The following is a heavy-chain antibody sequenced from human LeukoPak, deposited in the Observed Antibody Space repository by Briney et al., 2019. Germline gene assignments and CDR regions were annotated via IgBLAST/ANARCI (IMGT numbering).Heavy chain of an antibody. CDR2: IGSSGGSA. CDR1: GFTFTSYA. Sequence: PGGSLRLSCAASGFTFTSYAMSWVRQAPGKGLEWVSTIGSSGGSAYYADSVKGRFTISRANSKNTLYLQMNTLRAEDTAVYYCAREDSNYAIDYWGQGTLVTVSS. CDR3: AREDSNYAIDY. D-gene: IGHD4-11*01. V-gene: IGHV3-23*01. J-gene: IGHJ4*02.